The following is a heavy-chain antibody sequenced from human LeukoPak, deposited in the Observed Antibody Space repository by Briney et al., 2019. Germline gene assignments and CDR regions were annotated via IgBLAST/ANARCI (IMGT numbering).Heavy chain of an antibody. CDR2: IYSGGST. D-gene: IGHD4-23*01. J-gene: IGHJ6*02. CDR1: GFTVSSNY. Sequence: PGGSLRLSCAASGFTVSSNYMSWVRQAPGKGLEWVSVIYSGGSTYYADSVKGRFTISRDNSKNTLYLQMNSLRAEDTAVYYCARDLRLRWSYGMDVWGQGTTVTVSS. V-gene: IGHV3-66*01. CDR3: ARDLRLRWSYGMDV.